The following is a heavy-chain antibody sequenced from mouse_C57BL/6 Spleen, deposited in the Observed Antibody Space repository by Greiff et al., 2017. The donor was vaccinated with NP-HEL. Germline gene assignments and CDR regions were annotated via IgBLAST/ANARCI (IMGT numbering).Heavy chain of an antibody. V-gene: IGHV5-4*01. CDR2: ISDGGSYT. Sequence: EVHLVESGGGLVKPGGSLKLSCAASGFTFSSYAMSWVRQTPEKRLEWVATISDGGSYTYYPDNVKGRFTISSDTAKNNLYLQMSHLKSEDTAMYYCAREGANWDWFAYWGQGTLVTVSA. J-gene: IGHJ3*01. CDR3: AREGANWDWFAY. CDR1: GFTFSSYA. D-gene: IGHD4-1*01.